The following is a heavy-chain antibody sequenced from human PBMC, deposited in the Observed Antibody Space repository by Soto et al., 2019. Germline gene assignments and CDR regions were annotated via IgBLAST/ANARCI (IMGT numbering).Heavy chain of an antibody. Sequence: SETLSLTCSVSGGSMSEYFLSWIRQSPGKGLEWIGHIYYLGSTDYNPSLKSRVTISVDTSKRQFSLRLTSVTAADTAVYYCARDGYDGSGSPYPAYWGPGTQVTVSS. CDR2: IYYLGST. D-gene: IGHD3-10*01. CDR1: GGSMSEYF. J-gene: IGHJ4*02. V-gene: IGHV4-59*01. CDR3: ARDGYDGSGSPYPAY.